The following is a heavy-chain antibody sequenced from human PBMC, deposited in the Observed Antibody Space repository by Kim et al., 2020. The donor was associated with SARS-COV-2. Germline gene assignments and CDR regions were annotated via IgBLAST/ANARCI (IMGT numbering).Heavy chain of an antibody. J-gene: IGHJ4*02. D-gene: IGHD3-16*01. CDR3: VRDRPTWD. CDR2: INYDGSTT. V-gene: IGHV3-74*01. Sequence: GGSLRLSCAASGFSFSTTNYWMHWVRQAPGKGLVWVSRINYDGSTTNHADSVKGRFTISRDNAKNTVYLQMNSLRGEDTAVYYYVRDRPTWDWGQGTLVTVSS. CDR1: GFSFSTTNYW.